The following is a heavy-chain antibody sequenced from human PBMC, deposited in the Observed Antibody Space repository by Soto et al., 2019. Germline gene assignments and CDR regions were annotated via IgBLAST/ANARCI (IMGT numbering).Heavy chain of an antibody. Sequence: SGPTLVNPTQTLTLTCTFSGFSLSTSGVGVGWIRQPPGKALEWLALIYWDDDKRYSPSLKSRLTITKDTSKNQVVLTMTNMDPVDTATYYCAHTRGPWLQLTYYFDYWGQGTLVTVSS. CDR1: GFSLSTSGVG. D-gene: IGHD5-12*01. CDR3: AHTRGPWLQLTYYFDY. J-gene: IGHJ4*02. CDR2: IYWDDDK. V-gene: IGHV2-5*02.